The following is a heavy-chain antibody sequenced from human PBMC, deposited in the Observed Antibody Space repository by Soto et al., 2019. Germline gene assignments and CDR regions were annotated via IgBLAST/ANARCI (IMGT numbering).Heavy chain of an antibody. CDR1: GGTFSSYA. J-gene: IGHJ6*02. D-gene: IGHD3-10*01. V-gene: IGHV1-69*13. Sequence: SVKVSCKASGGTFSSYAISWVRQAPGQGLEWMGGIIPIFGTANYAQKFQGRVTITADESTSTAYMELSSLRSEDTAVYYCERDQGKLGSGNYYYYYYGMDVWGQGTTVTVSS. CDR3: ERDQGKLGSGNYYYYYYGMDV. CDR2: IIPIFGTA.